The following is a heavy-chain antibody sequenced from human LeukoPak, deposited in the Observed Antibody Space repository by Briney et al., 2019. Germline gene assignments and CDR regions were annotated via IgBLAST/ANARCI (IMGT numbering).Heavy chain of an antibody. CDR3: ARELQGDNSGTFDAFDI. CDR2: INPSGGST. CDR1: GYTFTSYY. Sequence: ASVKVSCKASGYTFTSYYMHWVRQAPGQGLEWMGIINPSGGSTSYAQKFQGRVTMTRDTSTSTVYMELSSLRSDDTAVYYCARELQGDNSGTFDAFDIWGQGTMVTVSS. D-gene: IGHD6-19*01. V-gene: IGHV1-46*01. J-gene: IGHJ3*02.